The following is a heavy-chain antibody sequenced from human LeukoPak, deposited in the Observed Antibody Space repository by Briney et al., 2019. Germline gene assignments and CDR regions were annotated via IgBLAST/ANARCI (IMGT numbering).Heavy chain of an antibody. Sequence: ASVKVSCKASGGTFSSYALSWMRQAPGQGLEWMGRVIPMFDVRDYAEKFQGRVTMTADTSTSTTYMELRSLRSDDTAVYYCALIPYCTTATCYYFDFWGQGTLVTVSS. V-gene: IGHV1-69*10. CDR1: GGTFSSYA. CDR3: ALIPYCTTATCYYFDF. J-gene: IGHJ4*02. CDR2: VIPMFDVR. D-gene: IGHD2-2*01.